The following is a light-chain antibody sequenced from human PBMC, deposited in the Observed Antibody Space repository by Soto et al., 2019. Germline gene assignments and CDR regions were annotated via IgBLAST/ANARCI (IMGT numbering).Light chain of an antibody. J-gene: IGLJ2*01. CDR1: SSDVGGYNY. CDR3: SSFPSTTTVF. CDR2: NVS. V-gene: IGLV2-14*01. Sequence: QSALTQPASVSGSPGQSITISCTGTSSDVGGYNYVSWYQQHPGKAPKLMIYNVSNRPSGVSNRFSGSKSGNTASLTISGLRVGTEGHFSGSSFPSTTTVFFGGGTKLPS.